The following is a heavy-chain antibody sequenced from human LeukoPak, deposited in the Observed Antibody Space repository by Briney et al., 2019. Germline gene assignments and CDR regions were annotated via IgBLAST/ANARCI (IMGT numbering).Heavy chain of an antibody. CDR2: INWNGGST. CDR1: GFTFDDYG. J-gene: IGHJ6*03. Sequence: GGPLRLSCAASGFTFDDYGMSWVRQAPGKGLEWVSGINWNGGSTGYADSVKGRFTISRDNAKNSLYLQMNSLRAEDTALYYCARVSIAAAGFYYYYMDVWGKGTTVTVSS. V-gene: IGHV3-20*04. D-gene: IGHD6-13*01. CDR3: ARVSIAAAGFYYYYMDV.